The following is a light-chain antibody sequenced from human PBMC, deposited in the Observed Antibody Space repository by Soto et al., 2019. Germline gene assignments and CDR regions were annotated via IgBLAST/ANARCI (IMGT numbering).Light chain of an antibody. J-gene: IGLJ1*01. CDR2: EVS. CDR3: SSYTSTTTRV. CDR1: SSDFGGYNY. V-gene: IGLV2-14*03. Sequence: QSVLTQPTSVSGSPGQSMTFSCTVTSSDFGGYNYVSWYQQHPGKGPKLMIYEVSNRPSGVSNRFSGSKSGNTATLTISGLQAEDEADYYCSSYTSTTTRVFGTGTKVTVL.